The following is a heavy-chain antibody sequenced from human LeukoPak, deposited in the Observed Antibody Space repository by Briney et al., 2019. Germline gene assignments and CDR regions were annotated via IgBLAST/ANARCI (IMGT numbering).Heavy chain of an antibody. CDR1: GFTFTSSA. V-gene: IGHV1-58*02. D-gene: IGHD6-13*01. J-gene: IGHJ4*02. CDR3: ARRTSSSWYSAEYYFDY. Sequence: EASVKVSCKASGFTFTSSAMQWVRQARGQRLEWIGWIVVGSGNTNYAQKFQGRVTITRDTSASTAYMELSSLRSEDTAVYYCARRTSSSWYSAEYYFDYWGQGTLVTVSS. CDR2: IVVGSGNT.